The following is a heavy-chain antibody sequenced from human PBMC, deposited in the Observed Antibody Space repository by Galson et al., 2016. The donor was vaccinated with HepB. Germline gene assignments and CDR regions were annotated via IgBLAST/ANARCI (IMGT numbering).Heavy chain of an antibody. CDR1: GFTFSSYW. CDR2: IKEDGSED. Sequence: SLRLSCAASGFTFSSYWMTWVRQAPGKGLEWVANIKEDGSEDYYVDSVKGRFTISRDNAKNSLFLQMNRLIVEDTAVYYCARGFGASDIWGQGTMVTVSS. J-gene: IGHJ3*02. D-gene: IGHD3-10*01. CDR3: ARGFGASDI. V-gene: IGHV3-7*01.